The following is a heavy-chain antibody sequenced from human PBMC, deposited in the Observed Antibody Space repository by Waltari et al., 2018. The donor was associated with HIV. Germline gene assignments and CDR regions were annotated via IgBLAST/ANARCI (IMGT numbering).Heavy chain of an antibody. V-gene: IGHV3-30*02. CDR1: GFTFSGYD. Sequence: QVQLVESGGGVVQPGGSLRLSCGASGFTFSGYDMHWVRQAPGKGLEGVAYMRSDGSSKNYADSGKGRFTIYRDNSKNTVYLQMNSLRPEDTAVYFCAKNGATLTTSSYYYYYGMDVWGQGTTVTVSS. CDR3: AKNGATLTTSSYYYYYGMDV. D-gene: IGHD4-4*01. CDR2: MRSDGSSK. J-gene: IGHJ6*02.